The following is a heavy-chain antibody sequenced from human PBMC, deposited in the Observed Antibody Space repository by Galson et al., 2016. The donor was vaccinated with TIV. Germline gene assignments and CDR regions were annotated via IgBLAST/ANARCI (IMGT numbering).Heavy chain of an antibody. CDR1: GITFSSYA. CDR3: ARPASLGYFDWLPPDT. CDR2: ISGGGGST. J-gene: IGHJ5*02. D-gene: IGHD3-9*01. V-gene: IGHV3-23*01. Sequence: SLRLSCAASGITFSSYAMSWVRQAPGKGLEWVSAISGGGGSTYYADSVKGRFTISRDNSENTVYLQMNNLRSEDTAVYYCARPASLGYFDWLPPDTWGQGTLVTVSS.